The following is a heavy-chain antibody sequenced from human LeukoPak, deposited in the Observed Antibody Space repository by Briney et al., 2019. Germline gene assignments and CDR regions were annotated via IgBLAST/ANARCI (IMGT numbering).Heavy chain of an antibody. V-gene: IGHV4-34*01. CDR2: INHSGST. CDR1: GGSFSGYY. D-gene: IGHD3-22*01. Sequence: SETLSLTCAVYGGSFSGYYRSWIRQPPGKGLEWIGEINHSGSTNYNPSLKSRVTISVDTSKNQFSLKLSSVAAADTAVYYCARFYYDSSGYYYVAYWGQGTLVTVSS. CDR3: ARFYYDSSGYYYVAY. J-gene: IGHJ4*02.